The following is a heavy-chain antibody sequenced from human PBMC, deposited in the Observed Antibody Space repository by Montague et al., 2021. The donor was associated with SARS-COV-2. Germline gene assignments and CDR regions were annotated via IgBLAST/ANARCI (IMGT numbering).Heavy chain of an antibody. D-gene: IGHD3-22*01. Sequence: TVSLTCTVSGGSISSGSYYWSWIRQPAGKGLEWIGRIYTSGSTNYNPSLKSRVTISVDTSKNQFSLKLSSVTAADTAVYYCARDGGIGDSGSNTWSYYYYGMDVWGQGTTVTVSS. CDR3: ARDGGIGDSGSNTWSYYYYGMDV. CDR1: GGSISSGSYY. CDR2: IYTSGST. V-gene: IGHV4-61*02. J-gene: IGHJ6*02.